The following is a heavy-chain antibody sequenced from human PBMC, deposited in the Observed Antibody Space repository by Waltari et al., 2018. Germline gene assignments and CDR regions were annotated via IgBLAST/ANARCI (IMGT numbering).Heavy chain of an antibody. CDR2: IKQDGSDK. CDR1: GLSFSRYW. V-gene: IGHV3-7*02. D-gene: IGHD6-19*01. J-gene: IGHJ4*02. CDR3: ASVRSGWDF. Sequence: EVQLVEYGGGLVHPGGSLRLSCAASGLSFSRYWRSWVRQAPGKGLEWLASIKQDGSDKHYMDSVRCRFTISRDNAKKSLYLEMNRLIDDDTAVYYCASVRSGWDFWGQGTLVTVSS.